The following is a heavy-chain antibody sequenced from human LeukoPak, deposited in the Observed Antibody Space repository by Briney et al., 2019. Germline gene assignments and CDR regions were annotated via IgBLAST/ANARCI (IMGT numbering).Heavy chain of an antibody. V-gene: IGHV4-59*08. CDR2: IYYSGST. Sequence: SETLSLTCTVSGGSISSYYWSWIRQPPGKGLEWIGYIYYSGSTNYNPSLKSRVTISVDTSKNQFSLKLSSVTAADTAVYYCAASHYYDSSGYSYYFDYWGQGTLVTVSS. D-gene: IGHD3-22*01. CDR3: AASHYYDSSGYSYYFDY. J-gene: IGHJ4*02. CDR1: GGSISSYY.